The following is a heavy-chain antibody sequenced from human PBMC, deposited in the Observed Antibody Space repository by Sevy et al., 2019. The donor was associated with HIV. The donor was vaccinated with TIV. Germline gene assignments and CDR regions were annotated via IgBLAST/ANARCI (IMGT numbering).Heavy chain of an antibody. CDR2: ISYDGSNK. V-gene: IGHV3-30-3*01. CDR3: ARVLDSTPYGMDV. J-gene: IGHJ6*02. D-gene: IGHD2-2*01. CDR1: GFTFSSYA. Sequence: GGSLRLSCAASGFTFSSYAMHWVRQAPGKGLEWVAVISYDGSNKYYADSVKGRFTISRDNSKNTLYLQMNGLRAEDTAVYYCARVLDSTPYGMDVWGQGTTVTVSS.